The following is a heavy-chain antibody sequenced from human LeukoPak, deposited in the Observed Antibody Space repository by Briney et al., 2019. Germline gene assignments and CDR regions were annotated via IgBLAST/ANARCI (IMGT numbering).Heavy chain of an antibody. CDR2: ISSSSSYI. D-gene: IGHD3-9*01. Sequence: GGSLRLSCAASGFTFSSYSMNWVRQAPGKGLEWVLSISSSSSYIYYADSVKGRFTISRDNAKNSLYLQMNSLRAEDTAVYYCARGRLLRYFDWLESGTGGDAFDIWGQGTMVTVSS. V-gene: IGHV3-21*01. J-gene: IGHJ3*02. CDR1: GFTFSSYS. CDR3: ARGRLLRYFDWLESGTGGDAFDI.